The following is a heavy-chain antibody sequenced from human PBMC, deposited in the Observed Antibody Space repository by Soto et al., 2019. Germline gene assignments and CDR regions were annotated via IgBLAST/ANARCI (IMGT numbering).Heavy chain of an antibody. Sequence: EVQLVESGGGLVKPGGSLRLSCAASGFTFSSYSMNWVRQAPGKGLEWVSSISSSSSYIYYADSVKGRFTISRDNAKNSLYLQMNSLRAEDTDVYYCAREAEVCSGGSCLVFDYWGQGTLVTVSS. CDR3: AREAEVCSGGSCLVFDY. CDR1: GFTFSSYS. CDR2: ISSSSSYI. V-gene: IGHV3-21*01. J-gene: IGHJ4*02. D-gene: IGHD2-15*01.